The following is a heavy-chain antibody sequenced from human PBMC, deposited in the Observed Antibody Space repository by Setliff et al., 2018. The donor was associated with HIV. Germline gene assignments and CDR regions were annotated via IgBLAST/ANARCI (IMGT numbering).Heavy chain of an antibody. CDR1: GGSFSGYY. D-gene: IGHD1-1*01. CDR2: INHSGST. V-gene: IGHV4-34*01. Sequence: PSETLSLTCAVYGGSFSGYYWSWIRQPPGKGLEWIGEINHSGSTNYNPSLKSRVAMSVDTSKNQFSLNLSSVTAADTAVYYCAKRLTGPFDNWGQGTLVTVSS. CDR3: AKRLTGPFDN. J-gene: IGHJ4*02.